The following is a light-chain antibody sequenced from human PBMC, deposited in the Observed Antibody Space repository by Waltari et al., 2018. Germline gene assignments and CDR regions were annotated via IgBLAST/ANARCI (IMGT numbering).Light chain of an antibody. CDR1: SSDIGAYNS. CDR3: SSYPSSSVF. Sequence: QSALTQPASVSGSPGQSITISCTGTSSDIGAYNSVSWYLQHPGKPPKLLIYDVSNRPSGVSDRFSGSKSGNTASLTVSGLQAEDEADYYCSSYPSSSVFFGTGTKVTVL. V-gene: IGLV2-14*03. CDR2: DVS. J-gene: IGLJ1*01.